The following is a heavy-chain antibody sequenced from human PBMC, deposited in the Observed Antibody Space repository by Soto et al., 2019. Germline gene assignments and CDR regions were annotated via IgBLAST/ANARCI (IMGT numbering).Heavy chain of an antibody. CDR3: ARAGVGIAARLGYYYYYGMDV. Sequence: SETLSLTCTVSGGSISSYYWSWIRQPPGKGLEWIGYIYYSGSTNYNPSLKSRVTISVDTSKNQFSLKLSSVTAADTAVYYCARAGVGIAARLGYYYYYGMDVWGQGTTVTVSS. D-gene: IGHD6-6*01. CDR2: IYYSGST. CDR1: GGSISSYY. V-gene: IGHV4-59*01. J-gene: IGHJ6*02.